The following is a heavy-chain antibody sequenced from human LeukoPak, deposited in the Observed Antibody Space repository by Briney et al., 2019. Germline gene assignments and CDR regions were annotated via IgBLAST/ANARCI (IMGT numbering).Heavy chain of an antibody. J-gene: IGHJ6*03. Sequence: GGSLRLSCAASGFTFSSYGMHWVRQAPGKGLEWVAVISYDGSNKYYADSVKGRFTISRDNSKNTLYLQMNSLRAEDTAVYYCAKSQPAAIYYMDVWGKGTTVTVSS. CDR3: AKSQPAAIYYMDV. V-gene: IGHV3-30*18. D-gene: IGHD2-2*01. CDR1: GFTFSSYG. CDR2: ISYDGSNK.